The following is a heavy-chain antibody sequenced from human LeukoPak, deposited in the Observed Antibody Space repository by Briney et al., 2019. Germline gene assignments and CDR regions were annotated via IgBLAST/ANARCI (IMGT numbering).Heavy chain of an antibody. CDR3: AKGLFSAYDKYLDS. D-gene: IGHD5-12*01. CDR1: GFAFESFT. V-gene: IGHV3-21*04. Sequence: PGGSLRLSCAGSGFAFESFTMTWVRQAPGKGLEWFSLISATSSDINYAESVRGRFTISRDNAKNSLFLQMDSLRAEDTAIYYCAKGLFSAYDKYLDSWGQGTLVTVSS. CDR2: ISATSSDI. J-gene: IGHJ4*02.